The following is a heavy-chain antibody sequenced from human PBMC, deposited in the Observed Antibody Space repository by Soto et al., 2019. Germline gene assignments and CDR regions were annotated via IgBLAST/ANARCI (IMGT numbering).Heavy chain of an antibody. CDR2: ISAYNGNT. Sequence: QVQLVQSGAEVKKPGASVKVSCKASGYTFTSYGISWVRQAPGQGLEWMGWISAYNGNTNYAQKLQGRVTMTTDTXXRXAXXELRSLRSDDTAVYYCARDGLTIFGVVPMGGWFDPWGQGTLVTVSS. CDR1: GYTFTSYG. V-gene: IGHV1-18*01. D-gene: IGHD3-3*01. J-gene: IGHJ5*02. CDR3: ARDGLTIFGVVPMGGWFDP.